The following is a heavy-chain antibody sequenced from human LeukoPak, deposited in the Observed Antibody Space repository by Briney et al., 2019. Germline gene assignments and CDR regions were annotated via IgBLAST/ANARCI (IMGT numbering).Heavy chain of an antibody. CDR1: GYTFTSYG. J-gene: IGHJ5*02. CDR3: ATTPPYYDFWSGYSA. V-gene: IGHV1-18*01. Sequence: ASVKVSCKASGYTFTSYGISWVRQAPGQGLEWMGWISAYNGNTNYAQKLQGRVTMTTDTSTSTAYMELRSLRSEDTAVYYCATTPPYYDFWSGYSAWGQGTLVTVSS. D-gene: IGHD3-3*01. CDR2: ISAYNGNT.